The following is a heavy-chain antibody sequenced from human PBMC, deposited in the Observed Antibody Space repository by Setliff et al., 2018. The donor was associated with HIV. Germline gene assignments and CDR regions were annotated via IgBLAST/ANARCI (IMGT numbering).Heavy chain of an antibody. J-gene: IGHJ1*01. CDR1: GGSFNGYY. CDR3: ARARRAGSGPKYFQH. D-gene: IGHD2-15*01. Sequence: PPETLSLTCAVYGGSFNGYYWSWIRQPPGKGLEWIGEINHSGSTNYNPSLKSRVTMSLDKSKNQFSLRLSSVTAADTAVYYCARARRAGSGPKYFQHWGQGTLVTVSS. V-gene: IGHV4-34*01. CDR2: INHSGST.